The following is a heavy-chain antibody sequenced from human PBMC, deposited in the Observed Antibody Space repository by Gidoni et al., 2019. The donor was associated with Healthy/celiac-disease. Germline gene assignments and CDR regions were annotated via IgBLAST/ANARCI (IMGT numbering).Heavy chain of an antibody. CDR1: GGSFSGYY. Sequence: QVQLQQWGAGLLKPSETLSLTCAVYGGSFSGYYWSWTRQPPGKGLEWIGEINHSGSTNYNTSLKSRVTISVDTSKNQFSLKLSSVTAADTAVYYCARRVRGSGSYYYGRGGPIETHFDYWGQGTLVTVSS. V-gene: IGHV4-34*01. J-gene: IGHJ4*02. CDR3: ARRVRGSGSYYYGRGGPIETHFDY. CDR2: INHSGST. D-gene: IGHD3-10*01.